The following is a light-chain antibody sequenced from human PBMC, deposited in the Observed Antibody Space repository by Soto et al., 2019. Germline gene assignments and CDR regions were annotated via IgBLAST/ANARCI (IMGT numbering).Light chain of an antibody. CDR1: SGHSSYA. Sequence: QLVLTQSPSASASLGASVRLTCTLSSGHSSYAIAWHQQQPEKGPRYLMKLNSDGRHSKGDGIPDRFSGSSSGAERYLTISSLQSEDEGDYYCQTWTTGILVFGGGTKLTVL. J-gene: IGLJ2*01. CDR2: LNSDGRH. V-gene: IGLV4-69*01. CDR3: QTWTTGILV.